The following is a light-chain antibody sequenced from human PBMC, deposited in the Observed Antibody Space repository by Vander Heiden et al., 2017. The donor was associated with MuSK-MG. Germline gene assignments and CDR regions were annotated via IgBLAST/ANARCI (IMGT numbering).Light chain of an antibody. CDR3: KQDLRAPIT. CDR1: QGISNY. CDR2: AAS. Sequence: DIQMTQSPSSLSASVGDRVTITCRASQGISNYLAWYQEKPGKVPKLLIYAASTLPSGVPSRFSGSGSGTDFTLTISSVQPEDVATYYCKQDLRAPITFGHGTKVDIK. V-gene: IGKV1-27*01. J-gene: IGKJ3*01.